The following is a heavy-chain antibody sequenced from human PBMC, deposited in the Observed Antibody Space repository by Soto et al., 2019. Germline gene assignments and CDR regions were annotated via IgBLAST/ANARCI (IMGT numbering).Heavy chain of an antibody. CDR1: AYSISSGHY. CDR3: ARGYGGNFGY. Sequence: SENLSLTCDVSAYSISSGHYWAWVRQPPGKGLEWIGTLYHSGSTYSNPSLRSRVTISIDTSKTQFSLKLSSVTAADTAVYYCARGYGGNFGYWAQGTLVTISS. V-gene: IGHV4-38-2*01. J-gene: IGHJ4*02. D-gene: IGHD4-17*01. CDR2: LYHSGST.